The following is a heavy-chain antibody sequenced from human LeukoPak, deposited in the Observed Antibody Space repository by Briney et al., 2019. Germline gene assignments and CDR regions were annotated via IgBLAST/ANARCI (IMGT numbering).Heavy chain of an antibody. CDR2: INWNGGST. CDR1: GFTFDDYG. V-gene: IGHV3-20*04. D-gene: IGHD3-22*01. CDR3: ARAASIDYDSSGYFD. J-gene: IGHJ4*02. Sequence: PGGSLRLSCAASGFTFDDYGMSWVRQAPGKGLEWVSGINWNGGSTGYADSVKGRFTISRDNAKNSLYLQMNSLRAEDTAWYYCARAASIDYDSSGYFDWGQGTLVSVSS.